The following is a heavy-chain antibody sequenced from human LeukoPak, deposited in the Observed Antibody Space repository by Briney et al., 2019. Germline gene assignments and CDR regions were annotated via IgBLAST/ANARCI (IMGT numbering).Heavy chain of an antibody. CDR2: ISSSSSYI. D-gene: IGHD4-17*01. CDR1: GFTFSSYS. V-gene: IGHV3-21*01. Sequence: PGGSLRLSCAASGFTFSSYSMNWVRQAPGKGLEWVSSISSSSSYIYYVDSVKGRFTISRDNAKNSLYLQMNSLRAEDTAVYYCARTTVTTEFDYWGQGTLVTVSS. J-gene: IGHJ4*02. CDR3: ARTTVTTEFDY.